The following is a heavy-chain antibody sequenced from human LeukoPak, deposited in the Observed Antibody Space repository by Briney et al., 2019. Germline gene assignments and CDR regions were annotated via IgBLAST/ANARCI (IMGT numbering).Heavy chain of an antibody. J-gene: IGHJ4*02. CDR3: ATDIDYGGNFDY. CDR1: GYTLTELS. CDR2: FDPEDGET. V-gene: IGHV1-24*01. Sequence: ASVTVSCMVSGYTLTELSMHWVRQAPGKGLEWMGGFDPEDGETIYAQKFQGRVTMTEDTSTDTAYMELSSLRSEDTAVYYCATDIDYGGNFDYWGQGTLVTVSS. D-gene: IGHD4-23*01.